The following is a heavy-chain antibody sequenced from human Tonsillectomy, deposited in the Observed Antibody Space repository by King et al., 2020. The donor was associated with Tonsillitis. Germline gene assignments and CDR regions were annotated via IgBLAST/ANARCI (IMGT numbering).Heavy chain of an antibody. CDR2: ISSSSYI. Sequence: VQLVESGGGLVKPGGSLRLSCVASGFTFSSYTMNWVRQAPGKGLEWVSSISSSSYIYYADSVKGRFTISRDNAKNSLYLQMNSLRVEDTAVYYCARSEYSSSSYGMDVWGQGTTVTVSS. D-gene: IGHD6-6*01. CDR1: GFTFSSYT. V-gene: IGHV3-21*01. J-gene: IGHJ6*02. CDR3: ARSEYSSSSYGMDV.